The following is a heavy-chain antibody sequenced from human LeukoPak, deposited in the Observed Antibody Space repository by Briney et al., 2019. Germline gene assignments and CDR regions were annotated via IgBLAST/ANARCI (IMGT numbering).Heavy chain of an antibody. Sequence: PSQTLSLTCTVPGGSISSGSYYWSWIRQPAGKGPDWIGRIYTTGSTNYNPSLKSRVTISVDKSKNQFSLKLSSVTAADTAVYYCARRGTIFDYWGQGTLVTVSS. J-gene: IGHJ4*02. D-gene: IGHD3-3*01. CDR3: ARRGTIFDY. V-gene: IGHV4-61*02. CDR1: GGSISSGSYY. CDR2: IYTTGST.